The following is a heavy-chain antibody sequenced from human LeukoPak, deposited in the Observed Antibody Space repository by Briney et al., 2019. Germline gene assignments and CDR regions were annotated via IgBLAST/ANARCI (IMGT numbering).Heavy chain of an antibody. CDR2: IYYSGST. J-gene: IGHJ5*02. CDR3: ARGDYCSSTSCYLRERSGNWFDP. Sequence: PSETLSLTCTVSGGSISSGDYYWSWIRQPPGKGLEWIGYIYYSGSTYYNPSLKSRVTISVDTSKNQFSLKLSSVTAADTAVYYCARGDYCSSTSCYLRERSGNWFDPWGQGTLVTVSS. V-gene: IGHV4-30-4*01. CDR1: GGSISSGDYY. D-gene: IGHD2-2*01.